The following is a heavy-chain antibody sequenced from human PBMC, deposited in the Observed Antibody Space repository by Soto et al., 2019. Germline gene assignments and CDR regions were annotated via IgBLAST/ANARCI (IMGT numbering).Heavy chain of an antibody. V-gene: IGHV4-34*01. CDR3: ARAPYRFITMIVVASYFDY. Sequence: SETLSLTCAVYGGSFSGYYWSWIRQPPGKGLEWIGEINHSGSTNYNPSLKSRVTISVDTSKNQFSLKLSSVTAADTAVYYCARAPYRFITMIVVASYFDYWGQGTLVTVSS. CDR1: GGSFSGYY. CDR2: INHSGST. J-gene: IGHJ4*02. D-gene: IGHD3-22*01.